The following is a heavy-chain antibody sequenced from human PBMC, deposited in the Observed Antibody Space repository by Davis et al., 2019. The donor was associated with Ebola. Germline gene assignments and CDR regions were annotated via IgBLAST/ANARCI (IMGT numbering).Heavy chain of an antibody. J-gene: IGHJ5*02. V-gene: IGHV3-21*01. D-gene: IGHD2-15*01. CDR3: AMKSAGDGGFDP. CDR2: ISSGSTYI. CDR1: AFIFSSSS. Sequence: PGGSLRLSCAASAFIFSSSSMNWVRQAHGKGLEWVPSISSGSTYIYYADSVKGRFTISRDNAKNSLYLQMNSLRVEDTAVYYCAMKSAGDGGFDPWGQGTLVTVSS.